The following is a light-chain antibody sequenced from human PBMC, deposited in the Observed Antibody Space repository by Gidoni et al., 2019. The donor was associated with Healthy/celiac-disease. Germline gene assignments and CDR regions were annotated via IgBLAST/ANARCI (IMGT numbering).Light chain of an antibody. CDR3: QQYYSSPWT. J-gene: IGKJ1*01. CDR1: QSVLYSSNNKNY. V-gene: IGKV4-1*01. CDR2: WAS. Sequence: DIVMTQSPDSLAVSLGERATLNCKSSQSVLYSSNNKNYLAWYQPKPGQPPKLLIYWASTRESGVPDRFSGSGSGTDFTLTISSLQAEDVAVYFCQQYYSSPWTFXXXTKVEIK.